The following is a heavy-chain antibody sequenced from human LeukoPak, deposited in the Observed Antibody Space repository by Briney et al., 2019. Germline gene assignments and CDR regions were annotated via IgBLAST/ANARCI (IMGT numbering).Heavy chain of an antibody. CDR2: IFGNGDT. CDR1: GFTFSSYA. V-gene: IGHV3-23*01. Sequence: GGSLRLSCAASGFTFSSYAMSWVRQAPGKGLEWVSSIFGNGDTYYTDSLKGRFTISRDNSKNTLYLQMNSLRAEDTAVYYCAKDPPGLARYFDYWGQGTLVTVSS. J-gene: IGHJ4*02. CDR3: AKDPPGLARYFDY. D-gene: IGHD6-19*01.